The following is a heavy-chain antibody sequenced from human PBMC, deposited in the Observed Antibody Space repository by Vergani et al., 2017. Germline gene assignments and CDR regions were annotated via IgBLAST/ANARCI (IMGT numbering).Heavy chain of an antibody. CDR3: ARLGDTVTPLADFDY. V-gene: IGHV4-39*07. D-gene: IGHD4-17*01. CDR2: IYYSGST. CDR1: GGSISSSSYY. J-gene: IGHJ4*02. Sequence: QLQLQESGPGLVKPSETLSLTCTVSGGSISSSSYYWGWIRQPPGKGLEWIGSIYYSGSTNYNPSLKSRVTISVDTSKNQFSLKLSSVTAAGTAGYYCARLGDTVTPLADFDYWGQGTLVTVSS.